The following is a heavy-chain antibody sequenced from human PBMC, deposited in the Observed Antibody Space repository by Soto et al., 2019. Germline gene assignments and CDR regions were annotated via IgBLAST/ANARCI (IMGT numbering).Heavy chain of an antibody. CDR1: GFTFSSYA. Sequence: GGSLRLSCAASGFTFSSYAMSWVRQAPGEGLEWVSAISGSGGSTYYADSVKGRFTISRDNSKNTLYLQMNSLRAEDTAVYYCAKGRGVTTRPYYFDYWGQGTLVTVSS. CDR3: AKGRGVTTRPYYFDY. J-gene: IGHJ4*02. V-gene: IGHV3-23*01. D-gene: IGHD4-17*01. CDR2: ISGSGGST.